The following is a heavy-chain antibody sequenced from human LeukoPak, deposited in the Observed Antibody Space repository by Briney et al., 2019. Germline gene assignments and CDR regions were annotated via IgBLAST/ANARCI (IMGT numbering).Heavy chain of an antibody. Sequence: GASVKVSCKASRYTFTSYDINWVRQATGQGLEWMGWINPNSGNTGYAQKFQGRVTMTRNTSISTAYVELSSLRSEDTAVYYCARALSRSSKFLAYWGQGTLVTVSS. CDR1: RYTFTSYD. J-gene: IGHJ4*02. V-gene: IGHV1-8*01. CDR2: INPNSGNT. D-gene: IGHD1-26*01. CDR3: ARALSRSSKFLAY.